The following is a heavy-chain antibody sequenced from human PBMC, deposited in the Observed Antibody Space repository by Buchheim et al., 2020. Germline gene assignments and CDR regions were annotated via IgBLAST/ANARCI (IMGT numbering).Heavy chain of an antibody. CDR3: ARDGSGYNSSDAIDV. V-gene: IGHV3-30*03. CDR2: ISYDGTNK. D-gene: IGHD5-24*01. CDR1: GFTFSSYG. Sequence: QVQLVESGGGVVQPGRSLRLSCAASGFTFSSYGMHWVRQAPGKGLEWVAVISYDGTNKYYADSVKGRFTISRDNSKNTLYVQMNSLRAEDTAVYYCARDGSGYNSSDAIDVWGQGT. J-gene: IGHJ3*01.